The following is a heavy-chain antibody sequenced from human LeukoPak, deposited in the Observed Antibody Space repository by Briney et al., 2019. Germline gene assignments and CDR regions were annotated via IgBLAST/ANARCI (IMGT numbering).Heavy chain of an antibody. Sequence: ASVTVSCKVSGYTLTELSMHWVRQAPGKGLEWMGGFDPEDGETIYAQKFQGRVTMTEDTSTDTAYMELSSLRSEDTAVYYCATLQYYYDSRPERLAAFDIWGQGTKVTVSS. D-gene: IGHD3-22*01. J-gene: IGHJ3*02. CDR2: FDPEDGET. CDR3: ATLQYYYDSRPERLAAFDI. V-gene: IGHV1-24*01. CDR1: GYTLTELS.